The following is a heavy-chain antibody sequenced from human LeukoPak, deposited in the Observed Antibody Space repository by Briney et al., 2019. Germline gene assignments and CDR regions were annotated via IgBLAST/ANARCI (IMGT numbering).Heavy chain of an antibody. V-gene: IGHV4-38-2*02. J-gene: IGHJ4*02. CDR3: ARDVAGNTFGY. D-gene: IGHD5-12*01. CDR1: GYSISSGYY. Sequence: SETLSLTCTVSGYSISSGYYWGWIRQPPGKGLEWIGYIYYGGSTNYNPSLKSRVTISVDTSKNQFSLKLSSVTAADTAVYYCARDVAGNTFGYWGQGTLVTVSS. CDR2: IYYGGST.